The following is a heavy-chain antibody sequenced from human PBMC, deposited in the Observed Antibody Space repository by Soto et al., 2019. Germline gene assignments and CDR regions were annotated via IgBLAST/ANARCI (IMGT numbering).Heavy chain of an antibody. CDR3: ARVRRFLEWFVFYYGMDV. CDR1: GYTFTSYD. J-gene: IGHJ6*02. V-gene: IGHV1-8*01. CDR2: INPNRGNT. Sequence: QVQLVQSGAEVKKPGASVKVSCKASGYTFTSYDINWVRQATGQGLEWMGWINPNRGNTGYAQKFQGRVTMTRNTSISTAYMELSSLRSEDTAVYYCARVRRFLEWFVFYYGMDVWGQGTTVTVSS. D-gene: IGHD3-3*01.